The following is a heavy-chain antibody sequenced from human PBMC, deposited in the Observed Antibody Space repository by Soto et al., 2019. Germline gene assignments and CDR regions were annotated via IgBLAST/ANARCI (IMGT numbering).Heavy chain of an antibody. CDR2: INPNSGGT. Sequence: ASVKVSCKASGYTFTGYYMHWVRQAPGQGLEWMGWINPNSGGTNYAQKFQGRVTMTRDTSISTAYMELSGLRSDDTAVYYCARVDCTNGVCYTKYFDYWGQGTLVTVSS. CDR3: ARVDCTNGVCYTKYFDY. CDR1: GYTFTGYY. D-gene: IGHD2-8*01. J-gene: IGHJ4*02. V-gene: IGHV1-2*02.